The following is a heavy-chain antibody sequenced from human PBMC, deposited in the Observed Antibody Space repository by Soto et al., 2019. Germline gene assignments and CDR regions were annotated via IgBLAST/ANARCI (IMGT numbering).Heavy chain of an antibody. V-gene: IGHV4-34*01. CDR3: ARGPRTGYCSSTSCYLFYYYYYMDV. CDR1: GGSFSGYY. D-gene: IGHD2-2*01. Sequence: QVQLQQWGAGLLKPSETLSLTCAVYGGSFSGYYWSWIRQPPGKGLEWIGEINHSGSTNYNPSLPRRVSRSVDTSKHQFSLKLTSVNAADTAVYYCARGPRTGYCSSTSCYLFYYYYYMDVWGKGTTVTVSS. J-gene: IGHJ6*03. CDR2: INHSGST.